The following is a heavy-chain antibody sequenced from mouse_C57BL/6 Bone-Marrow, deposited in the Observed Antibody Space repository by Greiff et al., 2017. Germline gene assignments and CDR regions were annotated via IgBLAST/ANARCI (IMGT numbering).Heavy chain of an antibody. V-gene: IGHV5-4*03. CDR3: ASYGSSSFAY. CDR2: ISDGGSYT. D-gene: IGHD1-1*01. CDR1: GFTFSSYA. J-gene: IGHJ3*01. Sequence: EVKLVESGGGLVKPGGSLKLSCAASGFTFSSYAMSWVRPTPEKRLEWVATISDGGSYTYYPDNVKGRCTISRDNAKNNLYLQMSHLKSEDTALYYCASYGSSSFAYGGQGTLVTVSA.